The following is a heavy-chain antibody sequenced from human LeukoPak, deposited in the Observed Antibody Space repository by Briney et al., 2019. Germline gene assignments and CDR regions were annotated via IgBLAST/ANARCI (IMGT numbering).Heavy chain of an antibody. CDR2: ISYDGSNK. CDR1: GFTFSSYG. V-gene: IGHV3-30*18. Sequence: PGGSLRLSCAASGFTFSSYGMHWVRQAPGKGLEWVAVISYDGSNKYYADSVKGRFTISRDNSKNTLYLQMNSLRAEDTAVYYCAKRGMYYYDSSGYPEAAEYFQHWGQGTLVTVSS. CDR3: AKRGMYYYDSSGYPEAAEYFQH. D-gene: IGHD3-22*01. J-gene: IGHJ1*01.